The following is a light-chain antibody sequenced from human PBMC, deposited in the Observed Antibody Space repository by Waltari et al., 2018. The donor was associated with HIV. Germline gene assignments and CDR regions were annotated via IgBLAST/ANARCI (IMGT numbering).Light chain of an antibody. CDR1: SSNLGSTS. CDR2: SNN. CDR3: AAWEDRVRGGV. J-gene: IGLJ2*01. Sequence: QSVLTQSPSASRTPGQRVILPCSGSSSNLGSTSVNWYQQLPGTAPKLLIYSNNERPSGVPDRFSGSKSGTSASLAISGLQAEDEADYHCAAWEDRVRGGVFGGGTKLTVL. V-gene: IGLV1-44*01.